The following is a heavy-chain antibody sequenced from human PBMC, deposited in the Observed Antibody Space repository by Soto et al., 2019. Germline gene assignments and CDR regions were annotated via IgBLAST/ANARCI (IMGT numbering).Heavy chain of an antibody. CDR3: ARQGGSRGYSYGSDY. D-gene: IGHD5-18*01. J-gene: IGHJ4*02. Sequence: FGTPSLTRTVSCGSLRSYYWGWVPQPPGKGLEWIGYIYYSGNTNYNPSLKSRVTISVDTSKNQFSLKLSSVTTADTAVYYCARQGGSRGYSYGSDYWGQGTLVTVSS. CDR2: IYYSGNT. CDR1: CGSLRSYY. V-gene: IGHV4-59*08.